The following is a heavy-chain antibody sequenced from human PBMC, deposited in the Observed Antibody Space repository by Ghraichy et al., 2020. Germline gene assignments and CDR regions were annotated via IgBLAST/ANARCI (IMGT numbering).Heavy chain of an antibody. V-gene: IGHV4-34*01. D-gene: IGHD3-3*01. J-gene: IGHJ4*02. CDR1: GGSFSGYY. CDR3: ARGHRITIFGVVIPFDY. Sequence: ETLSLTCAVYGGSFSGYYWSWIRQPPGKGLEWIGEINHSGSTNYNPSLKSRVTISVDTSKNQFSLKLSSVTAADTAVYYCARGHRITIFGVVIPFDYWGQGTLVTVSS. CDR2: INHSGST.